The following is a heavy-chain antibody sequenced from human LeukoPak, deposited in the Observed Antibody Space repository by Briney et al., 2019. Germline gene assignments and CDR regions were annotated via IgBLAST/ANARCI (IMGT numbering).Heavy chain of an antibody. CDR2: ISWNSGSI. CDR1: GFTFDDYA. D-gene: IGHD2-2*01. CDR3: ARDKVGSTVVVPAFDY. J-gene: IGHJ4*02. Sequence: GGSLRLSCAASGFTFDDYAMHWVRQAPGKGLEWVSGISWNSGSIGYADSVKGRFTISRDNAKNSLYLQMSSLRAEDTAVYYCARDKVGSTVVVPAFDYWGQGTLVTVSS. V-gene: IGHV3-9*01.